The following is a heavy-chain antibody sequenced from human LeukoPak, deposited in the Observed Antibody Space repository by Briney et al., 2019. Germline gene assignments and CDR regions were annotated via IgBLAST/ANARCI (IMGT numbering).Heavy chain of an antibody. CDR3: ARDLRVSELRYFDWLTLYGMDV. CDR2: ISSSSSYI. Sequence: PGGSLRLSCAASGFTFSSYSMNWVRQAPGKGLEWVSSISSSSSYIYYADSVKGRFTISRDNAKNSLYLQMNSLRAEDTAVYYCARDLRVSELRYFDWLTLYGMDVWGQGTTVTVSS. CDR1: GFTFSSYS. V-gene: IGHV3-21*01. D-gene: IGHD3-9*01. J-gene: IGHJ6*02.